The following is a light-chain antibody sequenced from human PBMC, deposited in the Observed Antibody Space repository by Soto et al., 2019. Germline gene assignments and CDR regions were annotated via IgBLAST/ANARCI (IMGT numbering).Light chain of an antibody. V-gene: IGKV4-1*01. CDR2: WAS. CDR1: QSVLYSSNNNNY. J-gene: IGKJ1*01. Sequence: DIVMTQSPDSLAVSLGERATINCKSSQSVLYSSNNNNYLAWYQQRPGQPPQLLIYWASTRESGVPDRFSGSGSGTEFTLTINSLQSEDFAVYYCQQRSNWPTFGQGTKVDIK. CDR3: QQRSNWPT.